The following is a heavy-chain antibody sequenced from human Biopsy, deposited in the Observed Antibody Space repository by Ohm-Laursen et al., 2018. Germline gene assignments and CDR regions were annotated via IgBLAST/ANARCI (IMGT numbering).Heavy chain of an antibody. Sequence: GTLSLTCTVSGDSITSYFWSWIRQPPGKGLEWIGYIYYSGSTNYNPSLKSRVTISVDTSKNQFSLKLSFVTAADTAVYYCARWTPEYDSSRYYLNAFDIWGQGTKVTVSS. J-gene: IGHJ3*02. CDR1: GDSITSYF. V-gene: IGHV4-59*08. D-gene: IGHD3-22*01. CDR3: ARWTPEYDSSRYYLNAFDI. CDR2: IYYSGST.